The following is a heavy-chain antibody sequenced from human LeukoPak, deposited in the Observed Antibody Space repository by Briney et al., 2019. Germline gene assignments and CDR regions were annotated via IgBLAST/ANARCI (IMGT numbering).Heavy chain of an antibody. CDR3: ARRTYIYDSSGYYFDY. V-gene: IGHV4-59*01. CDR2: IYYSGST. Sequence: SETLSLTCTVSGGSISSYYWSWIRQPPGKGLECNGYIYYSGSTNYNPSLKSRVTISVDTSKNQFSLKLSSVTAADTAVYYYARRTYIYDSSGYYFDYWGQRTLVTVSS. CDR1: GGSISSYY. D-gene: IGHD3-22*01. J-gene: IGHJ4*02.